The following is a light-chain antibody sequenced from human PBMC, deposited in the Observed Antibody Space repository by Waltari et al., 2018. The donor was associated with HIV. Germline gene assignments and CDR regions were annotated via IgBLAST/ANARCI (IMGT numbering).Light chain of an antibody. CDR3: QQYYLVPYT. CDR2: WAS. CDR1: QSLLYGSNNKNY. Sequence: DVVMTQSPDSLTVSVGERATLNCKSSQSLLYGSNNKNYLAWYQQRPGHRPKLLIYWASTRQSGVPDRFSGSGPGTDFSLTISSLQAEDVAVYYCQQYYLVPYTFGQGTKLEIK. V-gene: IGKV4-1*01. J-gene: IGKJ2*01.